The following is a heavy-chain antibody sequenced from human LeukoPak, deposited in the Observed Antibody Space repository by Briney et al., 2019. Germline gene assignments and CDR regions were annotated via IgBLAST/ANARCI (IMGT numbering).Heavy chain of an antibody. V-gene: IGHV1-46*01. CDR3: ARGPSITMIRGGQWYYYMDV. D-gene: IGHD3-10*01. J-gene: IGHJ6*03. CDR1: GYTFTGYY. Sequence: ASVKVSCKASGYTFTGYYMHWVRQAPGQGLEWMGIINPSGGSTSYAQKFQGRVTMTRDTSTSTVYMELSSLRSEDTAVYYCARGPSITMIRGGQWYYYMDVWGKGTTVTISS. CDR2: INPSGGST.